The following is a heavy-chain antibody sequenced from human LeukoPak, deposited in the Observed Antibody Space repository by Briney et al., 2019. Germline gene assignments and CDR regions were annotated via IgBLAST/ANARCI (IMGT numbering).Heavy chain of an antibody. CDR3: ARLLNYGDYGDI. CDR2: IYYSGST. CDR1: GGSISSYY. V-gene: IGHV4-59*08. J-gene: IGHJ3*02. Sequence: PSETLSLTCTVSGGSISSYYWSWIRQPPGKGLEWIGYIYYSGSTNYNPSLKSRVTISVDTSKNQFSLKLSSVTAADTAVYYCARLLNYGDYGDIWGQGTMVTVSS. D-gene: IGHD4-17*01.